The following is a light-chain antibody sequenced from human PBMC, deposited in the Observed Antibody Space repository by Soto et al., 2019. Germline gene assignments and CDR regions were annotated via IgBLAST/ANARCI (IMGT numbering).Light chain of an antibody. J-gene: IGLJ1*01. CDR2: GNS. CDR1: SSNIGAGHD. CDR3: QSYDSSLSGSEV. Sequence: QSVLTQPPSVSGAPGQRVTISCTGSSSNIGAGHDVHWYQHLPGTAPKLLIYGNSNRPSGVPDRFSGSKSGTSASLAITGLQAEDEADYYCQSYDSSLSGSEVFGTGTKL. V-gene: IGLV1-40*01.